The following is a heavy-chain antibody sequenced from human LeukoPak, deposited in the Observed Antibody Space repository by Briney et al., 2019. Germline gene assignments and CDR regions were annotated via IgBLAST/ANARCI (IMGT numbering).Heavy chain of an antibody. V-gene: IGHV4-38-2*02. Sequence: PSETLSLTCSVSGDPITGYYWGWIRQPPGKGLEWIGNIYHTGNTYYNSSLKSRVAISVDTSKNQFSLKLSSVTAADTAVYYCARSERTYDILTGFDYWGQGTLVTVSS. CDR1: GDPITGYY. D-gene: IGHD3-9*01. CDR2: IYHTGNT. J-gene: IGHJ4*02. CDR3: ARSERTYDILTGFDY.